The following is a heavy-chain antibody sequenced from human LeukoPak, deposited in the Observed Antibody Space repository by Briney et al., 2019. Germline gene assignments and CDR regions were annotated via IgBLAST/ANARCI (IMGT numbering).Heavy chain of an antibody. V-gene: IGHV4-4*09. J-gene: IGHJ6*03. CDR3: AVTVRFLEWLGYYMDV. D-gene: IGHD3-3*01. CDR1: GGSISSHY. Sequence: SETLSLTCTVCGGSISSHYWSWIRRPPGKGLEWIGYIYTSGSTNYNPSLKSRVTISVDTSKNQFSLKLSSVTDADTAVYYCAVTVRFLEWLGYYMDVWGKGTTVTVSS. CDR2: IYTSGST.